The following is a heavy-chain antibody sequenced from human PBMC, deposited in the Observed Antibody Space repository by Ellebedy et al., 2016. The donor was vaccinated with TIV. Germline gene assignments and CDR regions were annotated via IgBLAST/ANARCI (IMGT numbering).Heavy chain of an antibody. J-gene: IGHJ6*02. CDR3: ARDRVLWFGNHYHGMDV. Sequence: AASVKVSCKASGYSFTTYYMHWVRQAPGQGLEWLGLISPSGGSATYLQKFQGRGTMTRDTSTSTVYMSLKNLRSEDTAVYYCARDRVLWFGNHYHGMDVWGQGTTVTVSS. CDR2: ISPSGGSA. V-gene: IGHV1-46*01. CDR1: GYSFTTYY. D-gene: IGHD3-10*01.